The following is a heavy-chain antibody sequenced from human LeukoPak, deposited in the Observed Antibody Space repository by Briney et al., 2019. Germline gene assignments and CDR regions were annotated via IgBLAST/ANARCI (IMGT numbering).Heavy chain of an antibody. V-gene: IGHV1-69*13. Sequence: GASVKVSCKASGGTFSSYAISWVRQAPGQGLEWMGGIIPIFGTANYAQKFQGRVTITADESTSTAYMELRSLRSDDTAVYYCARDSGAAHSGFDYWAREPWSPSPQ. CDR3: ARDSGAAHSGFDY. CDR2: IIPIFGTA. D-gene: IGHD3-10*01. J-gene: IGHJ4*02. CDR1: GGTFSSYA.